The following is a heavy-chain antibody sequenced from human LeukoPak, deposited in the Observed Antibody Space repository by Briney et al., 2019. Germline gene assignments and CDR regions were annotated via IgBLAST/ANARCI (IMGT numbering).Heavy chain of an antibody. Sequence: SETLSLTCIVSGGSFSSSYWSWIRQPPGKGLEWLAYIYSNGNTNSNPSLKSRVTIAVDTSQSQFSLKLSSVTAADTAVYYCARGLVGLTPHAGVFQIWGQGTKVTVSS. CDR1: GGSFSSSY. J-gene: IGHJ3*02. CDR3: ARGLVGLTPHAGVFQI. D-gene: IGHD1-26*01. CDR2: IYSNGNT. V-gene: IGHV4-59*01.